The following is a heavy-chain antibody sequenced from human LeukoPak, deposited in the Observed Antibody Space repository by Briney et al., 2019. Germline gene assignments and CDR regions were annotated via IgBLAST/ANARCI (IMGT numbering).Heavy chain of an antibody. CDR3: ARLKSSSWKDAFDI. V-gene: IGHV5-51*01. CDR1: GYIFTTYW. CDR2: IYPGDSDT. D-gene: IGHD6-19*01. J-gene: IGHJ3*02. Sequence: GESLKISCKVSGYIFTTYWIGWVRQMPGKGLEWMGIIYPGDSDTRYSPSFQGQVTISADKSITTAYLPWGSLKASDTATYYCARLKSSSWKDAFDIWGQGTTVTVSS.